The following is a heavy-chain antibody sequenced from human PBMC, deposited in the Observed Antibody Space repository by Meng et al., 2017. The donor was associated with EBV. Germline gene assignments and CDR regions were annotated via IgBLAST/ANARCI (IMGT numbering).Heavy chain of an antibody. Sequence: QVPVVKSGAEVKKPGASVKVSCKASGYTFTSYAMHWVRQAPGQRLEWMGWINAGNGNTKYSQKFQGRVTITRDTSASTAYMELSSLRSEDTAVYYCARRGGVADWFDPWGQGTLVTVSS. CDR1: GYTFTSYA. J-gene: IGHJ5*02. D-gene: IGHD2-15*01. V-gene: IGHV1-3*01. CDR3: ARRGGVADWFDP. CDR2: INAGNGNT.